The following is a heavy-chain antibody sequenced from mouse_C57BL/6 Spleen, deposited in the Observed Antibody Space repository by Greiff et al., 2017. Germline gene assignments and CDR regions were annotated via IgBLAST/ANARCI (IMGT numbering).Heavy chain of an antibody. Sequence: EVKLMESGGGLVQPGGSLSLSCAASGFSFTDYYISWVRQPPGKALEWLGFIRNKANGYTTEYSASVKGRFTISRDNSQSILYLQMNALRAEDSATYYCAGSSYYYGSGMDYWGQGTSVTVSS. CDR1: GFSFTDYY. CDR3: AGSSYYYGSGMDY. V-gene: IGHV7-3*01. D-gene: IGHD1-1*01. CDR2: IRNKANGYTT. J-gene: IGHJ4*01.